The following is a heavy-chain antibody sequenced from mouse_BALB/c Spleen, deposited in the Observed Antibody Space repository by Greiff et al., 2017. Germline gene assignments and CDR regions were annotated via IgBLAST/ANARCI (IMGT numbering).Heavy chain of an antibody. V-gene: IGHV5-17*02. CDR2: ISSGSSTI. Sequence: EVQRVESGGGLVQPGGSRKLSCAASGFTFSSFGMHWVRQAPEKGLEWVAYISSGSSTIYYADTVKGRFTISRDNPKNTLFLQMTSLRSEDTAMYYCARGGNSFDYWGQGTTLTVSS. CDR3: ARGGNSFDY. CDR1: GFTFSSFG. J-gene: IGHJ2*01.